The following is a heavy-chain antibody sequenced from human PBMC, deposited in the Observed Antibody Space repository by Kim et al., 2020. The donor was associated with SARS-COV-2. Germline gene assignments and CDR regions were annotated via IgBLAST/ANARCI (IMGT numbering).Heavy chain of an antibody. CDR2: ITGSGSSM. CDR3: ARRGDYYDDSAFYSY. J-gene: IGHJ4*02. D-gene: IGHD3-22*01. Sequence: GGSLRLSCAASGFIFSDYYMSWIRQAPGKGLEWVSDITGSGSSMYYADSVRGRFTISRDNAKTSLYLQMSSLRAEDTAVYYCARRGDYYDDSAFYSYWGQGTLVTVSS. CDR1: GFIFSDYY. V-gene: IGHV3-11*01.